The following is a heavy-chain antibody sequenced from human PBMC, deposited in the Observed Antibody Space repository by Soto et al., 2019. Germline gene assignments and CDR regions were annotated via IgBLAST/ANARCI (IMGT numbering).Heavy chain of an antibody. V-gene: IGHV1-3*01. CDR2: INAGNGNT. CDR1: GYTFTSYA. CDR3: ARARGYADAFDI. D-gene: IGHD2-15*01. J-gene: IGHJ3*02. Sequence: VASVKVSCKASGYTFTSYAMHWVRQAPGQRLEWMGWINAGNGNTKYSQKFQGRVTITRDTSASTAYMELSSLRSEDTAVYYCARARGYADAFDIWGQGTMVTVSS.